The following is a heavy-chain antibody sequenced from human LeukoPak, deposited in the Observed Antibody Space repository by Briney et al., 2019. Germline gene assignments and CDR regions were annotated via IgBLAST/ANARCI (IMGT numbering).Heavy chain of an antibody. CDR3: ASGRYCSSTSRYTEFDY. V-gene: IGHV1-18*01. J-gene: IGHJ4*02. Sequence: VASVKVSCKASGYTFTSYGISWVRQAPGQGLDWMGWISAYNGNTNYAQKLQGRVTMTTDTSTSTAYMELRSLRSDDTAVYYCASGRYCSSTSRYTEFDYWGQGTLVTVSS. D-gene: IGHD2-2*02. CDR1: GYTFTSYG. CDR2: ISAYNGNT.